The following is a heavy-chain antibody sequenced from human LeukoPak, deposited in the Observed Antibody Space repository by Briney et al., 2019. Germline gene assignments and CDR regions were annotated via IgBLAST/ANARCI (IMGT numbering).Heavy chain of an antibody. V-gene: IGHV3-66*01. CDR3: ARMDIGY. CDR1: GFTFSTFW. J-gene: IGHJ4*02. Sequence: GGSLRLSCAASGFTFSTFWMSWVRQAPGKGLEWVSVIYSGGSTYYADSVKGRFTISRDNSKNTLYLQMNSLRAEDTAVYYCARMDIGYWGQGTLVTVSS. CDR2: IYSGGST. D-gene: IGHD3/OR15-3a*01.